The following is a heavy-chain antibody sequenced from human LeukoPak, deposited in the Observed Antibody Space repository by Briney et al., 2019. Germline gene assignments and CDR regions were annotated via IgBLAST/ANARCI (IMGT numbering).Heavy chain of an antibody. CDR2: MNPNSGNT. V-gene: IGHV1-8*03. CDR3: ARYSGSSYYFDY. CDR1: GYTFTSYD. Sequence: WASVKVSCKASGYTFTSYDIDWVRQATGQGLEWMGWMNPNSGNTGYAQKFQGRVTITRNTSISTVYMELSSLRSEDTAVYYCARYSGSSYYFDYWGQGTLVTVSS. J-gene: IGHJ4*02. D-gene: IGHD1-26*01.